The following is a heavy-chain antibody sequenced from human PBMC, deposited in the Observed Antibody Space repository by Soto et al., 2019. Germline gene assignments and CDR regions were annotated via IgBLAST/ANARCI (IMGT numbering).Heavy chain of an antibody. V-gene: IGHV4-34*01. D-gene: IGHD6-13*01. CDR2: INHSGST. J-gene: IGHJ1*01. CDR3: ARSPARIAAAGTEYFQH. CDR1: GGSFSGYY. Sequence: QVQLQQWGAGLLKPSETLSLTCAVYGGSFSGYYWSWIRQPPGKGLSWFGEINHSGSTNYNPSLKSRVTISVDTSKNQFSLKLSSVTAADTAVYYCARSPARIAAAGTEYFQHWGQGTLVTVSS.